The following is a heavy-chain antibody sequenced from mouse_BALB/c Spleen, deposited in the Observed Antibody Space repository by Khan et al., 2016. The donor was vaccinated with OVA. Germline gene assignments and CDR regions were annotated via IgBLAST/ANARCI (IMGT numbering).Heavy chain of an antibody. CDR1: GYTFSNYW. V-gene: IGHV1-9*01. CDR2: ILPGRGNI. D-gene: IGHD4-1*01. CDR3: ASGAGTTYGMDY. J-gene: IGHJ4*01. Sequence: VQLQESGAELMKPGASVKISCKTTGYTFSNYWIEWIKQRPGHGLEWIGEILPGRGNINYNEKFKGKATFTADTSSNIAYMQLNSLTSEDSAVYCCASGAGTTYGMDYWGQGTSVTVSS.